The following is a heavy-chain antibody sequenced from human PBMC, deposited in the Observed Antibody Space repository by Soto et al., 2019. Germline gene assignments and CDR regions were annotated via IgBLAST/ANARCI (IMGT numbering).Heavy chain of an antibody. J-gene: IGHJ4*02. V-gene: IGHV4-61*01. CDR3: ARGGWLQLPDYFDY. D-gene: IGHD5-12*01. CDR1: GGSVSSGSYY. CDR2: IYYSGST. Sequence: SETLSLTCTVSGGSVSSGSYYWSWIRQPPGKGLEWIGYIYYSGSTNYNPSLKSRVTISVDTSKNQFSLKLSSVTAADTAVYYCARGGWLQLPDYFDYWGQGTLVTVSS.